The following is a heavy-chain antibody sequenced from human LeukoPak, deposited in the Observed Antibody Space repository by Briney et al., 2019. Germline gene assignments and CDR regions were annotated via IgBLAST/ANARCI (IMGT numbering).Heavy chain of an antibody. CDR1: GYTFTGYY. J-gene: IGHJ2*01. CDR2: INPSGGST. V-gene: IGHV1-46*01. D-gene: IGHD3-22*01. CDR3: ARDSRYDSSGYYTTIYWYFDL. Sequence: ASVKVSCKASGYTFTGYYMHWVRQAPGQGREWMGIINPSGGSTSYAQKFQGRVTMTRDMSTSTVYMELSSLRSEDTAVYYCARDSRYDSSGYYTTIYWYFDLWGRGTLVTVSS.